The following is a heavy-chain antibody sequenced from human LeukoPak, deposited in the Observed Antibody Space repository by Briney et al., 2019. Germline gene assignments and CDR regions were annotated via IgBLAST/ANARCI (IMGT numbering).Heavy chain of an antibody. J-gene: IGHJ6*03. CDR2: IYTGGGR. CDR1: GFTVSSYY. Sequence: GGSLRLSCAASGFTVSSYYMNWVRQAPGKELEWVSVIYTGGGRYYADSVRGRFTISRDTSNNMVFLQMNSLRVEDTAVYYCARYSEVYYYVDVWGTGTTVIVSS. V-gene: IGHV3-53*01. CDR3: ARYSEVYYYVDV. D-gene: IGHD2-21*01.